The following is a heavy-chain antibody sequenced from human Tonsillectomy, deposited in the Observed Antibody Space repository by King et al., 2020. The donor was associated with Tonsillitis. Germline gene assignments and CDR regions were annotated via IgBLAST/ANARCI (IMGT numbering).Heavy chain of an antibody. J-gene: IGHJ4*02. CDR3: AKAASSNWYSFDY. Sequence: VQLVESGGGLVQPGRSLRLSCSASGFTFDDYGMHWVRQAPWRGLEWVSGISWNSGNICYADSVKGRFTISRDNAKNPLYLQMTSLRAEEPALYYCAKAASSNWYSFDYWGQGTLVTVSS. CDR1: GFTFDDYG. CDR2: ISWNSGNI. V-gene: IGHV3-9*01. D-gene: IGHD2-2*01.